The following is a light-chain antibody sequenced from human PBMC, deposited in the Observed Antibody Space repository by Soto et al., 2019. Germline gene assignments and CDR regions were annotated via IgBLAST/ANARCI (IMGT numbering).Light chain of an antibody. CDR2: DAS. V-gene: IGKV3-20*01. CDR1: QSFSNY. J-gene: IGKJ1*01. CDR3: QQYGSSPPT. Sequence: EIVLTQSPATVSLSPGERATLSFMSSQSFSNYLAWYQHKPGQAPRLLIYDASKRAAGIPARFSGSGSGTDFTLTISRLEPKDFAVYYCQQYGSSPPTFGQGTKV.